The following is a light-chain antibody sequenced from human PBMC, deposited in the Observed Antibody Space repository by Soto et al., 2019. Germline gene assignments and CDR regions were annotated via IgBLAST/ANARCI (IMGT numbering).Light chain of an antibody. CDR2: WAS. Sequence: DIVMTQSPDSLAVSLGERATINCKSSQSVLYSSNNKKYLAWYQQRPGQPPKLLIYWASTRESGVHDRFSGSGSGKDFTLTITSLQAEDVAFYYCQQYESTPPTFGQGTKLEIK. CDR1: QSVLYSSNNKKY. V-gene: IGKV4-1*01. CDR3: QQYESTPPT. J-gene: IGKJ2*01.